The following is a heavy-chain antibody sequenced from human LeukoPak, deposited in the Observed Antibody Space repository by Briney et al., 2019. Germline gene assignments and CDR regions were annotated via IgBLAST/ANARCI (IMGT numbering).Heavy chain of an antibody. CDR1: GYTFTGYY. Sequence: GASVKVSCKASGYTFTGYYMHWVRQAPGQGLEWMGWINPNSGGTNYAQKFQGRATMTRDTSISTAYMELRSLRSDDTAVYYCARDWFYPSVVPAEMGGDAFDIWGQGTMVTVSS. D-gene: IGHD2-2*01. CDR2: INPNSGGT. J-gene: IGHJ3*02. V-gene: IGHV1-2*02. CDR3: ARDWFYPSVVPAEMGGDAFDI.